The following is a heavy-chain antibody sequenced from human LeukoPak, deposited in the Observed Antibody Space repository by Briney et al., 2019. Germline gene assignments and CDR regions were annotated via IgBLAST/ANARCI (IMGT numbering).Heavy chain of an antibody. D-gene: IGHD2/OR15-2a*01. CDR3: ARERSDFYYFGY. CDR1: GYTFSTYN. J-gene: IGHJ4*02. Sequence: GASVKVSCKPSGYTFSTYNIIWVRQAPGQGLEWMGWISTYSANTNYAQKFQDRVTMTTDTSTSTAYMELRSLRSDDTAVYYCARERSDFYYFGYWGQGTLVTVSS. CDR2: ISTYSANT. V-gene: IGHV1-18*01.